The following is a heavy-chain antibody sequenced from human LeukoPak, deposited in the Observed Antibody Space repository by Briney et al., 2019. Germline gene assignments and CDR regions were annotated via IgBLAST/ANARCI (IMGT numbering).Heavy chain of an antibody. CDR1: GFTFSDYW. J-gene: IGHJ5*02. V-gene: IGHV3-7*01. Sequence: GGSLRLSCAASGFTFSDYWMNWVRQAPGKGLEWGARIMKDGNEKYYVESIKGRFTISRDKAKNALYLHMNGLRAEDTGVYYCARGHLDPWGQGTLVTVSS. CDR2: IMKDGNEK. CDR3: ARGHLDP.